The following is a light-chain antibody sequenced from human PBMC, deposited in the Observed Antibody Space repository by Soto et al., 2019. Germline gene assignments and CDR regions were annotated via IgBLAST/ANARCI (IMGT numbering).Light chain of an antibody. J-gene: IGKJ1*01. CDR2: KAS. Sequence: DIQMTQSPSTLSASVGDRVTITCRASQSISSWLAWYQQKPGKAPKLLIYKASSLESGVRSRFSGSGSGTDFTLTISSLQHDDFATYYCQQYNSYRTFGQGTKVEIK. CDR3: QQYNSYRT. CDR1: QSISSW. V-gene: IGKV1-5*03.